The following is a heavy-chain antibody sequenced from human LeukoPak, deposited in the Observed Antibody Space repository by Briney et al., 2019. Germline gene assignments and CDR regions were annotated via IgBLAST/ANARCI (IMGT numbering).Heavy chain of an antibody. J-gene: IGHJ4*02. D-gene: IGHD3-10*01. CDR3: ARGPGYGSGYFDY. V-gene: IGHV4-59*01. CDR2: IYYSGST. CDR1: GGSISSYY. Sequence: KSSETLSLTCTVSGGSISSYYWSWIRQPPGKGLEWIGYIYYSGSTNYNPSLKSRVTISVDTSKNQFSLKLSSVTAADTAVYYCARGPGYGSGYFDYWGQGTLVTVSS.